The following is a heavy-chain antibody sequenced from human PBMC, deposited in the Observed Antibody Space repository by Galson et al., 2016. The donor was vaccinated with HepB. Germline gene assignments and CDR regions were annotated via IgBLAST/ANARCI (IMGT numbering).Heavy chain of an antibody. J-gene: IGHJ4*02. CDR1: GFSLTTPGVG. CDR3: AHRRTSADYGSGKDHYFDY. Sequence: PALVKPTQTLTLTCTFSGFSLTTPGVGVGRIRQPPGKALEWLALIYWNDDKRYSPSLKSRLTITKDTSKNQVVLTLTNMDPVDTATYYCAHRRTSADYGSGKDHYFDYWGQGTLVTVSS. CDR2: IYWNDDK. V-gene: IGHV2-5*01. D-gene: IGHD3-10*01.